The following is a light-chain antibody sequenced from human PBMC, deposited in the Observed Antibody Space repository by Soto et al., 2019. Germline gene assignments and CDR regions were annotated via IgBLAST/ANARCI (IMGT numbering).Light chain of an antibody. J-gene: IGKJ5*01. CDR1: QSVSSGY. CDR3: QQYGSSPT. V-gene: IGKV3-20*01. Sequence: DILLTTSPGTLSFPPRERATLSCRASQSVSSGYFAWYQHKPGQAPSLLIYGASSRATGIPDRFSGSGSGTDFTLTISRLEPDDFAVYYCQQYGSSPTFGQGTRVEIK. CDR2: GAS.